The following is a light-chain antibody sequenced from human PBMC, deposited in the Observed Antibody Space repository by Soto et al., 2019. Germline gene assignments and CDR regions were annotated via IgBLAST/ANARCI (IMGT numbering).Light chain of an antibody. J-gene: IGKJ5*01. CDR3: QQYDDSIT. Sequence: EIVLTQSPDTLSLSPGESATLSCRASQSVSSNYLAWYQQKPGRAPRLLIYDASNRATGIPDRFSGSGSGTDFTLTISRLEPEDFAVFYCQQYDDSITFGQGTRLEIE. V-gene: IGKV3-20*01. CDR1: QSVSSNY. CDR2: DAS.